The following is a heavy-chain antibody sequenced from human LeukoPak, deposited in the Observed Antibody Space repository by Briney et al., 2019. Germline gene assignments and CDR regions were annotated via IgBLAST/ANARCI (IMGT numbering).Heavy chain of an antibody. D-gene: IGHD2-21*02. V-gene: IGHV4-30-4*08. Sequence: PPQTLSLTCTVSSGSISSGDYYWSWIRQPPGKGLEWIRYISYTGTTYYNPSLKSRVTISEDTSKNLFSLELNSVTAADTAVYYCARLGTAPFDYWGQGTLVTVSS. CDR1: SGSISSGDYY. CDR3: ARLGTAPFDY. CDR2: ISYTGTT. J-gene: IGHJ4*02.